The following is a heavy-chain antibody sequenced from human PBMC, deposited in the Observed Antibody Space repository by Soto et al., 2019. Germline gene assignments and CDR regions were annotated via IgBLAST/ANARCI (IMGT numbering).Heavy chain of an antibody. V-gene: IGHV1-18*01. CDR3: ARYHGDYYYYYGMDV. CDR1: GYTFTSYG. D-gene: IGHD4-17*01. CDR2: ISAYNGNT. Sequence: QIQLVQSGAEVKKPGASVKVSCKASGYTFTSYGISWVRQAPGQGLEWMGWISAYNGNTNYAQKLQGRVTMTTDTSTSTAYMELRSLRSDDTAVYYCARYHGDYYYYYGMDVWGQGTTVTVSS. J-gene: IGHJ6*02.